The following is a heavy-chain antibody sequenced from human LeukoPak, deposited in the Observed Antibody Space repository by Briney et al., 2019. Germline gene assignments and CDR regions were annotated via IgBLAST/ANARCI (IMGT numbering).Heavy chain of an antibody. CDR2: IYYSGSS. V-gene: IGHV4-39*01. CDR1: GGSISSGSSY. D-gene: IGHD5-24*01. J-gene: IGHJ4*02. CDR3: ARHRSGWLQSSFDY. Sequence: SETLSLTCSVSGGSISSGSSYWGWIRQPPGKGLEWIGSIYYSGSSFDNPALKSRVTISVDTSKNQFSLKLSSVTAADTAVYYCARHRSGWLQSSFDYWGQGTLVTVSS.